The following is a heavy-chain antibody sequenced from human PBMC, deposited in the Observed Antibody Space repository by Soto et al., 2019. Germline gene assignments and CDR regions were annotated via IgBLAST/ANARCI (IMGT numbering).Heavy chain of an antibody. D-gene: IGHD3-22*01. CDR2: ISGSGGST. Sequence: GWSLRLSCAASGFPVSDHYMNWVRQAPGKGLEWVSAISGSGGSTYYTDSAKGRFTISRDNSKNTLYLQMNSLRAGDTAVYYCVFPSSGKYYFDYWGQGALVTLSS. J-gene: IGHJ4*02. V-gene: IGHV3-23*01. CDR3: VFPSSGKYYFDY. CDR1: GFPVSDHY.